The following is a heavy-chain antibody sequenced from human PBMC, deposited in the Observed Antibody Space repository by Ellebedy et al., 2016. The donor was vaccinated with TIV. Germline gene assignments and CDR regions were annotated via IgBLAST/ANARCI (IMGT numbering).Heavy chain of an antibody. J-gene: IGHJ6*02. D-gene: IGHD3-9*01. V-gene: IGHV4-59*01. CDR2: VYYSGDT. CDR3: ARFENAYCLDV. CDR1: GGSIRSYY. Sequence: MPGGSLRLSCTVSGGSIRSYYWSWIRQPQGKGLEWIGYVYYSGDTNYNPSLKSRVSMSVDTSKNQFSLKLSSVTAADTAVYYCARFENAYCLDVWGQGTTVTVSS.